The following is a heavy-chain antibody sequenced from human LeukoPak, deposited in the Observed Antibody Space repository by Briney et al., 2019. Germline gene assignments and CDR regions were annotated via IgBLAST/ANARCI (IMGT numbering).Heavy chain of an antibody. V-gene: IGHV1-2*02. J-gene: IGHJ4*02. CDR2: INPNSGGT. CDR1: GYTFTGYY. D-gene: IGHD3-10*01. CDR3: ARMTGSMVRGVIAHGSYFDY. Sequence: GASVKVSCKASGYTFTGYYMHWVRQAPGQGLEWMGWINPNSGGTNYAQKFQGRVTMTRDTSMSTAYMELSRLRSDDTAVYYCARMTGSMVRGVIAHGSYFDYWGQGTLVIVSS.